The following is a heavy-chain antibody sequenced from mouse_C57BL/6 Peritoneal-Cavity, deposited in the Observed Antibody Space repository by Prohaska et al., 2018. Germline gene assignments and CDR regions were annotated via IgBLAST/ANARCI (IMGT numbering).Heavy chain of an antibody. J-gene: IGHJ3*01. CDR2: IDPSDSYT. CDR1: GYTFTSYW. Sequence: QVQLQQPGAELVKPGASVKLSCKASGYTFTSYWMQWVKQRPGQGLEWIGEIDPSDSYTNYNQNFKGKATLTVDTSSSTAYMQLSSLTSEDSAVYYCAKQLRLRGFAYWGQGTLVTVSA. D-gene: IGHD3-2*02. V-gene: IGHV1-50*01. CDR3: AKQLRLRGFAY.